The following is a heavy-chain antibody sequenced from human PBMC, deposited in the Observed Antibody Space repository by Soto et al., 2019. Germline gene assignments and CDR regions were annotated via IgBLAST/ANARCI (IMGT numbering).Heavy chain of an antibody. CDR1: GGSISSSSYY. D-gene: IGHD5-12*01. J-gene: IGHJ3*02. V-gene: IGHV4-39*01. Sequence: SETLSLTCTVSGGSISSSSYYWGWIRQPPGKGLEWIGSIYYSGSTYYNPSLKSRVTISVDTSKNQFSLKLSSVTAADTAVYYCARAYSGYDPAERRKGAFDIWGQGTMVTVSS. CDR2: IYYSGST. CDR3: ARAYSGYDPAERRKGAFDI.